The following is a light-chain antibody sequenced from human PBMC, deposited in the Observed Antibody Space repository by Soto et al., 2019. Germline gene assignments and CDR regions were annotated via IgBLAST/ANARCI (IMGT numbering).Light chain of an antibody. CDR2: GAS. V-gene: IGKV3-20*01. CDR3: QQYGSSSYT. J-gene: IGKJ2*01. Sequence: EIVLTQSPGTLSLSPGERATLSCRASQSVSSSYLAWYQQKPGQAHRLLIYGASSRATGIPDRFSGSGSGTDFTLTISILEPEDFAVYYCQQYGSSSYTFGQGTKLEIK. CDR1: QSVSSSY.